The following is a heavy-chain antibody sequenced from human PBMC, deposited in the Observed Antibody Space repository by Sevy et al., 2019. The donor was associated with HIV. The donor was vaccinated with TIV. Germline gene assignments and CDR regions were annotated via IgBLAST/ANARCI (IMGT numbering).Heavy chain of an antibody. CDR1: GFTFSSYG. V-gene: IGHV3-30*18. CDR2: ISYDGSNK. CDR3: AKDRTTGIAAAGTPFDY. Sequence: GGSLRLSCAASGFTFSSYGMHWVRQAPGKGLEWVAVISYDGSNKYYADSVKGRFNISRDNSKKTLYLQMNSLRAEDTAVYYCAKDRTTGIAAAGTPFDYWGQGTLVTVSS. J-gene: IGHJ4*02. D-gene: IGHD6-13*01.